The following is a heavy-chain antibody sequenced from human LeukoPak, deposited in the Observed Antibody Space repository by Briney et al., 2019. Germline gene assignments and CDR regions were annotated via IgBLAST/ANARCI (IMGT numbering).Heavy chain of an antibody. CDR2: ISYNGSSI. D-gene: IGHD3-22*01. J-gene: IGHJ4*02. CDR3: ARDGRWINYYDGSSPV. V-gene: IGHV3-48*03. CDR1: GFIFSTYE. Sequence: GGSLRLSCAASGFIFSTYEMNWVRQAQGKGLEWLSYISYNGSSIYYADSVKGRFTISRDNAKNSLYLQMNSLRVEDTGVYYCARDGRWINYYDGSSPVWGQGALVTVSS.